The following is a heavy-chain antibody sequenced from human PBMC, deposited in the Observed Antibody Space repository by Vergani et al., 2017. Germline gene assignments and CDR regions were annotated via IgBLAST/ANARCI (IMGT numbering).Heavy chain of an antibody. J-gene: IGHJ4*02. Sequence: EVRLVESGGGLVKPGGSLRLSCQVSGFDFSQAWMNWVRQRPGKGLEWVSSVSGSSATPYYADSVKGRFIISRDNSKNTLHLQMNSLRADDTAVYYCTKGSRGYTGYFFDYWGQGTLATVSS. CDR3: TKGSRGYTGYFFDY. V-gene: IGHV3-23*04. D-gene: IGHD5-12*01. CDR1: GFDFSQAW. CDR2: VSGSSATP.